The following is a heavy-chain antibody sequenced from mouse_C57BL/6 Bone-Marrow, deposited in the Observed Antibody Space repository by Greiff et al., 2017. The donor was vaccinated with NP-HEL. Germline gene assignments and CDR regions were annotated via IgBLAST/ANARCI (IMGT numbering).Heavy chain of an antibody. J-gene: IGHJ2*01. CDR1: GYTFTSYG. V-gene: IGHV1-81*01. Sequence: QVQLQQSGAELARPGASVKLSCKASGYTFTSYGISWVKQRTGQGLEWIGEIYPRSGNTYYTEKFKGKATLTADKSSSTAYMELRSLTSEDSAVYFCARETAQATAFDYWGQGTTLTVSS. CDR3: ARETAQATAFDY. CDR2: IYPRSGNT. D-gene: IGHD3-2*02.